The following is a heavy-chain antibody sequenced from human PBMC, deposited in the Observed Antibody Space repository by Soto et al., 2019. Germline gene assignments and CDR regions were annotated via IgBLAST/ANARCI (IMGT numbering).Heavy chain of an antibody. V-gene: IGHV4-59*01. CDR2: VYYGGST. CDR1: GDSIRSYY. J-gene: IGHJ4*02. D-gene: IGHD3-3*01. Sequence: PSETLSLTCTVSGDSIRSYYWTWIRQPPGRGLEWIGHVYYGGSTNYNPSLQSRVTISLDNSKNQFSLRLTSMTAADTAVYYCAGEGALATFGVVWGQGTRVTVSS. CDR3: AGEGALATFGVV.